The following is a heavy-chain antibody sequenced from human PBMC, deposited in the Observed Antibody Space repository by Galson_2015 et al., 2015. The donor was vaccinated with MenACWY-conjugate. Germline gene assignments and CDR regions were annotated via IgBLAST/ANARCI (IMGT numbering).Heavy chain of an antibody. D-gene: IGHD3-9*01. V-gene: IGHV4-39*07. CDR1: GGSISSSSYY. CDR2: IYYSGST. Sequence: ETLSLTCPVSGGSISSSSYYWGWIRPPPGKGLEWIGRIYYSGSTYYNPSLKSRVTISVDTSKNQFSLKLSSVTAADTAVYYCARGYFDGEFDDAFDIWGHGTMVTVSS. J-gene: IGHJ3*02. CDR3: ARGYFDGEFDDAFDI.